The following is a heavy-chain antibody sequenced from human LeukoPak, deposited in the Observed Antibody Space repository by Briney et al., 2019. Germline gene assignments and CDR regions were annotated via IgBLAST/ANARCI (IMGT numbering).Heavy chain of an antibody. CDR1: GGSISSGDYY. J-gene: IGHJ4*02. D-gene: IGHD3-3*01. Sequence: SSETLSLTCTVSGGSISSGDYYWSWISQPPGKGLEWIGYIYYSGSTYYNPSLKSRVTISVDTSKNQFSLKLSSVTAADTAVYYCARGQREYYDFWSGYVDYWGQGTLVTVSS. CDR2: IYYSGST. V-gene: IGHV4-30-4*08. CDR3: ARGQREYYDFWSGYVDY.